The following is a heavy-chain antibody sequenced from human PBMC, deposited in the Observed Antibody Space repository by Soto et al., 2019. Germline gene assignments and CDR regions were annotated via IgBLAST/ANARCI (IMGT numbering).Heavy chain of an antibody. CDR1: GFTFSDYY. CDR2: ISSSSSYT. D-gene: IGHD6-13*01. V-gene: IGHV3-11*03. CDR3: ARRVIAAADPYDY. Sequence: PGGSLRLSCAASGFTFSDYYMSWIRQAPGKGLEWVSYISSSSSYTNYADSVKGRFTISRDNAKNSLYLQMNSLRAEDTAVYYCARRVIAAADPYDYWGQGSLVTVSS. J-gene: IGHJ4*02.